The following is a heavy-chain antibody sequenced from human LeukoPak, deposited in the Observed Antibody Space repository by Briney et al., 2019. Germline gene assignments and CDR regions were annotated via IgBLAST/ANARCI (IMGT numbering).Heavy chain of an antibody. CDR3: ARERELPRGDAFDI. CDR2: IYSNGNT. J-gene: IGHJ3*02. CDR1: GGSISSYY. V-gene: IGHV4-4*07. Sequence: SETLSLTCTVSGGSISSYYWTWIRQPAGKGLEWIGRIYSNGNTNYNPSLNSRVTMSVDTSKNHFSLKLSSVTAADTAVYYCARERELPRGDAFDIWGQGTMVTVSS. D-gene: IGHD1-26*01.